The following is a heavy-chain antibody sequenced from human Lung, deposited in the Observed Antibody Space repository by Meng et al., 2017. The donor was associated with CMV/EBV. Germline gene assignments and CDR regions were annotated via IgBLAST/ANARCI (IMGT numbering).Heavy chain of an antibody. V-gene: IGHV4-4*02. CDR3: ARVTEYGGNCFDS. D-gene: IGHD4/OR15-4a*01. J-gene: IGHJ4*02. CDR2: VYHSGYT. Sequence: SXTXSLXXAVSGTSISTSNWWSWVRQPPGKGLEWIGEVYHSGYTNYNPSLKSRVTMSVDRSKNQFSLKLSSVTAADTAVYYCARVTEYGGNCFDSWGQGTPVTVSS. CDR1: GTSISTSNW.